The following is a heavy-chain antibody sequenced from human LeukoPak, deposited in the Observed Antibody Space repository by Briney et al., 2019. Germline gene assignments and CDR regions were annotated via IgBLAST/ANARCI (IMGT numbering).Heavy chain of an antibody. V-gene: IGHV1-18*01. J-gene: IGHJ4*02. CDR3: ARDRQFGGAPRY. Sequence: ASVKVSCKASGYTFTSYGISWVRQAPGQGLEWMGWISAYNGNTNYAQNLQGRLTMTTDTSTSTAYMELRSLRSDDTAVYYCARDRQFGGAPRYWGQGTLVTVSS. CDR1: GYTFTSYG. D-gene: IGHD3-16*01. CDR2: ISAYNGNT.